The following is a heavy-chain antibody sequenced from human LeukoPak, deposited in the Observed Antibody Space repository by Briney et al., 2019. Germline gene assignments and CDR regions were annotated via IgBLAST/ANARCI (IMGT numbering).Heavy chain of an antibody. Sequence: GGSLRLSCAASGFTFSSYSMNWVRQAPGKGLEWVSYISTSSSTIYYADSVKGRFTISRDNAKNSLYLQMNSLRDEDTAVYYCARGKPVGATAGVPFDYWGQGTLVTVSS. CDR2: ISTSSSTI. CDR1: GFTFSSYS. V-gene: IGHV3-48*02. CDR3: ARGKPVGATAGVPFDY. J-gene: IGHJ4*02. D-gene: IGHD1-26*01.